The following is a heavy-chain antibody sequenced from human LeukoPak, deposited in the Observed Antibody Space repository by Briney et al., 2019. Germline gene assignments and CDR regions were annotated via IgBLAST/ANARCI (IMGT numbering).Heavy chain of an antibody. CDR2: IYYSGST. CDR1: GGSISSGDYY. CDR3: ARAGLYSGYDCDY. D-gene: IGHD5-12*01. V-gene: IGHV4-30-4*01. J-gene: IGHJ4*02. Sequence: SETLSLTCTVSGGSISSGDYYWSWIRQPPGKGLEWIGYIYYSGSTYYNPSLKSRVTISVDTSKNQFSLKLSSVTAADTAVYYCARAGLYSGYDCDYWGQGTLVTVSS.